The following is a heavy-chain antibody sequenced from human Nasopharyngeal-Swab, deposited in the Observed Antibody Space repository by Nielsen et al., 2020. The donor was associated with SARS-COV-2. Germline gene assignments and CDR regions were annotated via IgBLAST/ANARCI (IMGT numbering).Heavy chain of an antibody. CDR1: GGDVGRGTFF. V-gene: IGHV4-31*11. CDR2: IHYTGNT. J-gene: IGHJ3*01. D-gene: IGHD3-16*02. Sequence: LSLNYGLCGGDVGRGTFFWHWMRQRPGKGLEWIGYIHYTGNTYYNPSLESRLTISLDTSQNQFSLRLSSVTAADTAVYYCAREVIEQAVSDAFDFWGQGTMVTVSS. CDR3: AREVIEQAVSDAFDF.